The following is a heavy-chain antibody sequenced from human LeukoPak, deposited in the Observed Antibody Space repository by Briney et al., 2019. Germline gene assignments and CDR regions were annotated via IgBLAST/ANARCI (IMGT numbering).Heavy chain of an antibody. CDR3: ARARHYYDSSGYYPRGYMDV. CDR2: ISSSGSTI. V-gene: IGHV3-11*04. D-gene: IGHD3-22*01. CDR1: GFTFSDYY. Sequence: GGSLRLSCAASGFTFSDYYMSWIRQAPGKGLEWVSYISSSGSTIHYADSVKGRFTISRDNAKNSLYLQMNSLRAEDTAVYYCARARHYYDSSGYYPRGYMDVWGKGTTVTVSS. J-gene: IGHJ6*03.